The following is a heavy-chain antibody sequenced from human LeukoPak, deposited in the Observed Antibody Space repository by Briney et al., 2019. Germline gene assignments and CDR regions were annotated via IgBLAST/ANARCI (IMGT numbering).Heavy chain of an antibody. J-gene: IGHJ4*02. CDR3: ARGGYCSSAHCYTSDF. Sequence: GGSLRLFCAASGFTFSDYYMSWIRQAPGKGLEWVSYISYSDSTIYYADSVKGRFTISRDNAKKSVYLQMNSLRAEDTAVYYCARGGYCSSAHCYTSDFWGQGTLVTVSS. V-gene: IGHV3-11*01. CDR2: ISYSDSTI. CDR1: GFTFSDYY. D-gene: IGHD2-2*02.